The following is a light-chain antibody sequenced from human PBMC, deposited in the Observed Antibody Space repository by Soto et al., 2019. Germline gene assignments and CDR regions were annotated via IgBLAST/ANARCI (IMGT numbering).Light chain of an antibody. Sequence: EIVMTQSPDTLSVSPGGGATLSCMARQSVGNSVAWYQQQSGQAPRLLIYGAYTMATGIPARFSGSGSGTDFTLTISSLQSEDFADYYCQQYNIWPLTFGGGTKVDIK. J-gene: IGKJ4*01. V-gene: IGKV3-15*01. CDR3: QQYNIWPLT. CDR1: QSVGNS. CDR2: GAY.